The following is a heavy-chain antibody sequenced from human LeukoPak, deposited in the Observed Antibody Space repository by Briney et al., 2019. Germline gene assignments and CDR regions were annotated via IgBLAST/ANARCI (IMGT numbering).Heavy chain of an antibody. D-gene: IGHD2-15*01. V-gene: IGHV4-59*01. CDR2: IYYTGST. CDR3: ARVNCSGGSCYSTRGAFDI. Sequence: SETLSLPRRVSGGSLSTYYWSWLRQPAGRGRAWIGYIYYTGSTNYNPSLKSRVSMLVDTSKNQFSLKLSSVTAADTAVYYCARVNCSGGSCYSTRGAFDIWGQGTMVTVSS. CDR1: GGSLSTYY. J-gene: IGHJ3*02.